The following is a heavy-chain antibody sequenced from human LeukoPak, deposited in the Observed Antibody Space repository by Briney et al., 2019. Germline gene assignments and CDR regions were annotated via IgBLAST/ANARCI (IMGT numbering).Heavy chain of an antibody. Sequence: GGSLRLSCAASGFTFSSYWMSWVRQAPGKGLEWVANIKQDGSEKYYVDSVKGRFTISRDNAKNSLYLQMNSLRAEDTAVYYCARHALVGGYVWGSYRLGGYYFDYWGQGTLVTVSS. CDR1: GFTFSSYW. V-gene: IGHV3-7*01. CDR3: ARHALVGGYVWGSYRLGGYYFDY. CDR2: IKQDGSEK. D-gene: IGHD3-16*02. J-gene: IGHJ4*02.